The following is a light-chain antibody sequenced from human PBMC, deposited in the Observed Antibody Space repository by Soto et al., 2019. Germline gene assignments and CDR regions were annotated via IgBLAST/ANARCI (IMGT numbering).Light chain of an antibody. J-gene: IGLJ1*01. Sequence: QSALTQPASVSGSPGQSITISCTGTSSDVGGYNYVSWYQQYPGKAPKLMIYDVSSRPSGVSNRFSGSKSGNTASLTFSGLQAEDEADYHCSSYTPSSTYVFGTGTKLTVL. V-gene: IGLV2-14*03. CDR2: DVS. CDR1: SSDVGGYNY. CDR3: SSYTPSSTYV.